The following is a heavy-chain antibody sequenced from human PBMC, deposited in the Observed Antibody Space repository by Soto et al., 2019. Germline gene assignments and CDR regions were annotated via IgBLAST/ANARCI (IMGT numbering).Heavy chain of an antibody. J-gene: IGHJ4*02. CDR2: IKQDGSEN. CDR3: VRDFEGSYGYGPFDY. V-gene: IGHV3-7*03. D-gene: IGHD5-18*01. CDR1: GGNIMSHW. Sequence: LRLSWAVAGGNIMSHWMSWVRQAQGKGLEWVANIKQDGSENYYVDSVRGRFTISRDNAKNSLYLQMNSLRAEDTAVYYCVRDFEGSYGYGPFDYWGQGPLV.